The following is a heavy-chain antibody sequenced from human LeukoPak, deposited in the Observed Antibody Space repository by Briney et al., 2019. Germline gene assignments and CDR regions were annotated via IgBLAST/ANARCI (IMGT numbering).Heavy chain of an antibody. J-gene: IGHJ4*02. Sequence: PSETLSLTCTVSGGSISSSSYYWGWIRQPPGKGLEWIGSIYYSGSAYYNPSLKSRVTISVDTSKNQFSLKLSSVTAADTAVYYCARKPEPLTSIAAAGNYFDYWGQGTLVTVSS. D-gene: IGHD6-13*01. CDR1: GGSISSSSYY. CDR2: IYYSGSA. V-gene: IGHV4-39*01. CDR3: ARKPEPLTSIAAAGNYFDY.